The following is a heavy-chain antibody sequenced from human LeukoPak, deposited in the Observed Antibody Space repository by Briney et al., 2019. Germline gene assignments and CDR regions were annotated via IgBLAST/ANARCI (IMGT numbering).Heavy chain of an antibody. D-gene: IGHD3-22*01. CDR1: GFTFRSYW. Sequence: PGGSLRLSCATSGFTFRSYWMHGVREVRGRGLVWVSRMNSDGSITDYADSVEGRFTIARDTAQNTLHLQMNSLRVEDTAMYYCAREPGGYYDSSGFLDAWGQGTLVTVSS. V-gene: IGHV3-74*01. CDR2: MNSDGSIT. CDR3: AREPGGYYDSSGFLDA. J-gene: IGHJ5*02.